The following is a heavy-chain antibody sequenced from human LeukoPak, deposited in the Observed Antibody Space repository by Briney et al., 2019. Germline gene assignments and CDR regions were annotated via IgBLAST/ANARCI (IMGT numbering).Heavy chain of an antibody. D-gene: IGHD3-22*01. Sequence: GGSLGLSCAASGFTFSDYYMSWIRQAPGKGLEWVSYISSSSSYTNYADSVKGRFTISRDNAKNSLYLQMNSLRAEDTAVYYCARESSLSYDSSGYYPGNFDYWGQGTLVTVSS. CDR2: ISSSSSYT. V-gene: IGHV3-11*05. J-gene: IGHJ4*02. CDR1: GFTFSDYY. CDR3: ARESSLSYDSSGYYPGNFDY.